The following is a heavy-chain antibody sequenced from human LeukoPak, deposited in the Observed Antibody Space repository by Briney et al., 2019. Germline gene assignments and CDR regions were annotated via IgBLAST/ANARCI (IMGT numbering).Heavy chain of an antibody. Sequence: KTSETLSLTCTVSGGSVSSGSYYWSWIRQPPGKGLEWIGYIYYSGSTNYNPSLKSRVTISVDTSKNQFSLKLSSVTAADTAVYYCARAVINFGVVIIAPWFDPWGQGTLVTVSS. D-gene: IGHD3-3*01. CDR2: IYYSGST. V-gene: IGHV4-61*01. CDR3: ARAVINFGVVIIAPWFDP. J-gene: IGHJ5*02. CDR1: GGSVSSGSYY.